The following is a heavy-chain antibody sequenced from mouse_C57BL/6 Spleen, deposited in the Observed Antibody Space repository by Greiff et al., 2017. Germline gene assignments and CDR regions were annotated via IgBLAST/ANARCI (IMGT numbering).Heavy chain of an antibody. V-gene: IGHV1-72*01. CDR1: GCTFTSYW. CDR2: IDPNSGGT. J-gene: IGHJ4*01. D-gene: IGHD2-5*01. Sequence: QIQLQQSGAELVKPGASVKLSCKASGCTFTSYWMHWVKQRPGRGLEWIGRIDPNSGGTKYNEKFKSKATLTVDKPSSTAYMQLSSLTSEDSAVYYCARNYYSNYSYAMDYWGQGTSVTVSS. CDR3: ARNYYSNYSYAMDY.